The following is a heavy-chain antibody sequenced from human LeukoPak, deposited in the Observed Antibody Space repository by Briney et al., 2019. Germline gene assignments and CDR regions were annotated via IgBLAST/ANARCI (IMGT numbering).Heavy chain of an antibody. V-gene: IGHV6-1*01. CDR1: GDSVSSYGAT. D-gene: IGHD1/OR15-1a*01. J-gene: IGHJ4*02. CDR2: TYYRSKWSY. CDR3: ARGTGTVDY. Sequence: SQTLSLTCAISGDSVSSYGATWNWIRQPPSRGLEWLGRTYYRSKWSYDYAVSVKSRITIIPDTSKNQFSLQLNSVTPEDTAVYYCARGTGTVDYWGQGTLVTVSS.